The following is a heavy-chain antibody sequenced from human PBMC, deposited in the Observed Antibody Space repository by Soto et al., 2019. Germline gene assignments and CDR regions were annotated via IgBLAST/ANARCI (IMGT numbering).Heavy chain of an antibody. CDR2: IYYSGST. D-gene: IGHD3-10*01. CDR3: ASARYYSSGSYTNWFDP. J-gene: IGHJ5*02. CDR1: GGSISSSSYY. V-gene: IGHV4-39*01. Sequence: SETLSLTCTVSGGSISSSSYYWGWIRQPPGKGLEWIGSIYYSGSTYYNPSLKSRVTISVDTSKNQLSLKLSSVTAADTAVYYCASARYYSSGSYTNWFDPWGQGTLVTVSS.